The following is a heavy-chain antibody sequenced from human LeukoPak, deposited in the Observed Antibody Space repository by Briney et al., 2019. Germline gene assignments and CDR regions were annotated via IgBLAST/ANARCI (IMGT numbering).Heavy chain of an antibody. V-gene: IGHV4-39*07. D-gene: IGHD2-15*01. CDR1: GGSIGSSSYY. J-gene: IGHJ6*03. Sequence: PSETLSLTCTVSGGSIGSSSYYWGWIRQPPGKGLEWIGSIYYSGSTCYNPSLKSRVTISVDTSKNQFSLKLSSVTAADTAVYYCARGLGYCSGGSRYSVRSLYYYYYYMDVWGKGTTVTVSS. CDR2: IYYSGST. CDR3: ARGLGYCSGGSRYSVRSLYYYYYYMDV.